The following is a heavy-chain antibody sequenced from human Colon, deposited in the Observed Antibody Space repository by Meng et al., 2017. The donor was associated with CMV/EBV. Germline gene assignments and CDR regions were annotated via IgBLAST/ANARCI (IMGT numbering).Heavy chain of an antibody. CDR2: IYSSGTI. J-gene: IGHJ4*02. CDR3: ARASRDQPFYFDY. Sequence: SETLSLTCTVSGASITTYFWSWIRQPPGKGLEWIAYIYSSGTINYNPSLKSRVTISLDRSENQFSLKLSSVTAADTAVYYCARASRDQPFYFDYWGQGTLVTDSS. CDR1: GASITTYF. D-gene: IGHD2-21*02. V-gene: IGHV4-59*01.